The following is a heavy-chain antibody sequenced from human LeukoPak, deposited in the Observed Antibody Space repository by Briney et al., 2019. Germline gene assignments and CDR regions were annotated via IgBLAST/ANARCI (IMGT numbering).Heavy chain of an antibody. D-gene: IGHD6-19*01. CDR2: IYYSGST. V-gene: IGHV4-59*01. J-gene: IGHJ4*02. Sequence: SETLSLTCTVSGGSISSYYWSWIRQPPGKGLEWIGFIYYSGSTNYNPSLKSRVTISVDTSRNQLSLRLSSVTAADTAVYYCARRNVGYRSGQLDYWGQGTLVTVSS. CDR3: ARRNVGYRSGQLDY. CDR1: GGSISSYY.